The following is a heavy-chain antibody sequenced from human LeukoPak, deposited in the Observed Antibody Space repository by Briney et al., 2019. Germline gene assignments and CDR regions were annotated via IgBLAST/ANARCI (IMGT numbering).Heavy chain of an antibody. J-gene: IGHJ6*03. CDR2: IKQDGSEK. Sequence: GGSQRLFCAASGFTFSGYWMTWARHAPGEGLEWLANIKQDGSEKYYVDSVKGRLTISRDNAENSLYLQLNSLRAEDTAVYYCARMDECTGCYKYYMDVWGKGTTVTVS. V-gene: IGHV3-7*01. CDR3: ARMDECTGCYKYYMDV. CDR1: GFTFSGYW. D-gene: IGHD3-9*01.